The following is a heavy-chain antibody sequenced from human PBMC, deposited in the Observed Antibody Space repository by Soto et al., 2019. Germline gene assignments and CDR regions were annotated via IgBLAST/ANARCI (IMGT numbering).Heavy chain of an antibody. CDR1: GYTFTSYG. CDR2: ISTYNGKT. D-gene: IGHD3-22*01. Sequence: GASVKVSCKASGYTFTSYGISWVRQAPGQGPEWMGWISTYNGKTDYAQRFQDRVIMTTDTPTSTAYMELRSLRSDDTAVYYCARSCPDNSCYFIYWGQGTLVTVSS. CDR3: ARSCPDNSCYFIY. J-gene: IGHJ4*02. V-gene: IGHV1-18*01.